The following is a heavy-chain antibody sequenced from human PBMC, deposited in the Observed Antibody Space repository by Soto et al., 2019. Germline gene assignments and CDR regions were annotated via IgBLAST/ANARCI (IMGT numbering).Heavy chain of an antibody. D-gene: IGHD3-10*01. V-gene: IGHV1-69*01. CDR2: IIPIFGTA. CDR3: DRVWTSRLLRSFDP. Sequence: QVQLVQSGAEVKKPGSSVKVSCKASGGTFSSYAISWVRQAPGQGLEWMGGIIPIFGTANYAQKYKGRVTITTDESKTTTYIEMSRMRSEDTAAYDCDRVWTSRLLRSFDPWGQGTLVTVSS. J-gene: IGHJ5*02. CDR1: GGTFSSYA.